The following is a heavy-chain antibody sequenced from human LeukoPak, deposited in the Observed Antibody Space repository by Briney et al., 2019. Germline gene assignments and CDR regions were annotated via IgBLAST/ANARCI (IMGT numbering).Heavy chain of an antibody. V-gene: IGHV3-69-1*01. D-gene: IGHD3-16*01. CDR1: GFTFIMHS. Sequence: PGRSLRLSCAASGFTFIMHSINWVCQAPGKGLEWVSYTTPSGTTYYADSVKGRFSVSRDNGENSVYLLMNNLRAEDTAVYHCASVRGGYWGQGTLVAVSS. J-gene: IGHJ4*02. CDR2: TTPSGTT. CDR3: ASVRGGY.